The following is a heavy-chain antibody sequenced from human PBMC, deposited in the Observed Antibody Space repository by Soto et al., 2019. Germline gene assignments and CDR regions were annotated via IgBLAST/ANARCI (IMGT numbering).Heavy chain of an antibody. CDR2: ISTNGGST. CDR3: VKGEYDDDSSGYYPFDY. V-gene: IGHV3-64D*06. CDR1: GFTFSSYA. D-gene: IGHD3-22*01. Sequence: GGSLRLSCSASGFTFSSYAMHWVRQAPGKGLEYVSSISTNGGSTHYADSVKGRFTISRDNSKNTQYLQMSSLRADDTAVYYGVKGEYDDDSSGYYPFDYWGQGSLGTVSS. J-gene: IGHJ4*02.